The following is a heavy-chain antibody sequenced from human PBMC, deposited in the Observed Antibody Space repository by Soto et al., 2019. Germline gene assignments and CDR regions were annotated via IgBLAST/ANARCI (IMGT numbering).Heavy chain of an antibody. CDR1: GYTFTSYA. CDR3: AREGGILGYCSSTSCYARNWFDP. V-gene: IGHV1-3*01. J-gene: IGHJ5*02. D-gene: IGHD2-2*01. CDR2: INAGNGNT. Sequence: QVQLVQSGAEVKKPGASVKVSCKASGYTFTSYAMHWVRQAPGQRLEWMGWINAGNGNTKYSQKFQGRVTITRDTSASTAYMELSSLRSEDTAVYYCAREGGILGYCSSTSCYARNWFDPWGQGTLVTVSS.